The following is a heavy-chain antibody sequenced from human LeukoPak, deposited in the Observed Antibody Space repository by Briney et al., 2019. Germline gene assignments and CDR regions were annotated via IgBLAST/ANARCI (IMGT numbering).Heavy chain of an antibody. Sequence: ASVKVSCKASGYTFTGYYMHWVRQAPGQGLEWVGWINPNSGGTNYAQKFQGRVTMTRDTSISTAYMELSGLRSDDTAVYYCARVNNYYDSSGYLYYFDYWGQGTLVTVSS. J-gene: IGHJ4*02. CDR2: INPNSGGT. CDR1: GYTFTGYY. D-gene: IGHD3-22*01. V-gene: IGHV1-2*02. CDR3: ARVNNYYDSSGYLYYFDY.